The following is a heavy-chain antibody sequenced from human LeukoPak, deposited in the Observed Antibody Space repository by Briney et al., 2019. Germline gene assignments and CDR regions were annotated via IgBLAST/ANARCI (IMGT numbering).Heavy chain of an antibody. J-gene: IGHJ6*02. D-gene: IGHD3-9*01. CDR2: ITNGGSTI. Sequence: SVGSLRLSCAASGFTFSDYNMNWVRPAPGEGLGRVSYITNGGSTIHQADSVKGRFTISRDNAKKTLYLQMNSLRAEDTAVYYCARSIGLTGGGVDVWGQGTTVIVSS. CDR3: ARSIGLTGGGVDV. CDR1: GFTFSDYN. V-gene: IGHV3-11*01.